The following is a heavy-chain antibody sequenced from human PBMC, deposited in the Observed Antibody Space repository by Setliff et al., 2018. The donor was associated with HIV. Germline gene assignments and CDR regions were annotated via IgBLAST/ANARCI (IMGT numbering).Heavy chain of an antibody. CDR1: GGSISSGSDY. J-gene: IGHJ4*02. CDR2: IYYSGRT. Sequence: SETLSLTCTVSGGSISSGSDYWSWIRQPAGKGLEWIGYIYYSGRTNYNPSLKSRVTISVDTSKNQFSLKLTSVTAADTAVYYCAREVGHRSGYYRGSFDYWGQGTLVTVSS. CDR3: AREVGHRSGYYRGSFDY. V-gene: IGHV4-61*10. D-gene: IGHD6-19*01.